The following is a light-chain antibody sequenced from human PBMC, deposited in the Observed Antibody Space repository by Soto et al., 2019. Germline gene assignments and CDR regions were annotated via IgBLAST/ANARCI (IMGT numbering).Light chain of an antibody. Sequence: QSVLTQPPSASGSPGQSVTISCTGTSSDVGGYDFVSWYQQHPGKAPKLIIYEVSQRPSGVPDCFSGSKSDNTASLTVSGLQAEDDADYYCSSFAGTNKVFGGGTKVTVL. CDR1: SSDVGGYDF. CDR2: EVS. J-gene: IGLJ2*01. CDR3: SSFAGTNKV. V-gene: IGLV2-8*01.